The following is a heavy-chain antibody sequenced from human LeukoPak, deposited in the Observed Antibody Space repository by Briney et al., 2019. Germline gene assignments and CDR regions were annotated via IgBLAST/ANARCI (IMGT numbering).Heavy chain of an antibody. CDR2: IYYSGST. D-gene: IGHD3-22*01. CDR3: ARYYYDSSGYYLDY. J-gene: IGHJ4*02. Sequence: SETLSLTCTVSGGSISSSSCYWGWIRQPPGKGLEWIGSIYYSGSTYYNPSLKSRVTISVDTSKNQFSLKLSSVTAADTAVYYCARYYYDSSGYYLDYWGQGTLVTVSS. V-gene: IGHV4-39*01. CDR1: GGSISSSSCY.